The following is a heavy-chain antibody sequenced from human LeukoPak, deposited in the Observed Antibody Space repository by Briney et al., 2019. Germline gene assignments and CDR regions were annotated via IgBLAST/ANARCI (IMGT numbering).Heavy chain of an antibody. D-gene: IGHD5-18*01. Sequence: SETLSLTCTVSGGSISSYYWSWIRQPAGKGMEWVGRIYSSGSTNYDPSLKSRVTMSVDTSKNQFSLMLSSVTAADTAVYYCARVRTGYSYGYPPYYYYYMDVWGKGTTVTVSS. CDR1: GGSISSYY. CDR2: IYSSGST. J-gene: IGHJ6*03. V-gene: IGHV4-4*07. CDR3: ARVRTGYSYGYPPYYYYYMDV.